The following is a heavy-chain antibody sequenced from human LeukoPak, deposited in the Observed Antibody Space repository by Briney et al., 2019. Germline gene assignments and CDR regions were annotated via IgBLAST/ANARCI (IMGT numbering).Heavy chain of an antibody. J-gene: IGHJ6*03. Sequence: SETLSLTCTVSGYSISSGYYWGWIRQPPGKGLEWIGSIYYSGSTYYNPSLKSRVTISVDTSKNQFSLKLSSVTAADTAVYYCARGPTPSSGSYYRYYYYYMDVWGKGTTVTISS. V-gene: IGHV4-38-2*02. D-gene: IGHD1-26*01. CDR1: GYSISSGYY. CDR2: IYYSGST. CDR3: ARGPTPSSGSYYRYYYYYMDV.